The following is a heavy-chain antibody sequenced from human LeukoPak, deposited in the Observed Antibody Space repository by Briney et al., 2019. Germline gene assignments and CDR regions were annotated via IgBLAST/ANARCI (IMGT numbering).Heavy chain of an antibody. CDR2: ISYGGAT. Sequence: PSETLSLTCTVSGGSISSYYWSWIRQPPRKGLEWIGYISYGGATSYNPSLKRRVTISVDSPKNRLSLRLSSLTAADTALYYCARHGGTLDYFDYWGPGSLVTVSS. CDR1: GGSISSYY. V-gene: IGHV4-59*08. J-gene: IGHJ4*02. D-gene: IGHD1-26*01. CDR3: ARHGGTLDYFDY.